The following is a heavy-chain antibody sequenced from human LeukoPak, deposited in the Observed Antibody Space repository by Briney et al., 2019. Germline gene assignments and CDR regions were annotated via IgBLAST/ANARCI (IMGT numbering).Heavy chain of an antibody. CDR1: GYTFTGYY. CDR3: AAYSGYDHDY. J-gene: IGHJ4*02. D-gene: IGHD5-12*01. V-gene: IGHV1-2*02. CDR2: INPNRGGT. Sequence: GASVKVSCKASGYTFTGYYMHWVRQAPGQGLEWSGWINPNRGGTNYAKKCQARVTMTRDTSISTAYMELSRLRSDDTAVYYCAAYSGYDHDYWGQGTLVTVSS.